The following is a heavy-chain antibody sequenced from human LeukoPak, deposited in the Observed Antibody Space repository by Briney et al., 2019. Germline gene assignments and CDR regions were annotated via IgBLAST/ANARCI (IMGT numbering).Heavy chain of an antibody. CDR2: IIPIFGTA. J-gene: IGHJ4*02. CDR3: ARGGVQLERFDC. CDR1: GGTFSSYA. D-gene: IGHD1-1*01. V-gene: IGHV1-69*13. Sequence: SVKVSCKASGGTFSSYAISWVRQAPGQGLEWMGGIIPIFGTANYAQKFQGRVTITADESTGTAYMDLSSLRSEDTAVYYCARGGVQLERFDCWGQGTLVTVSS.